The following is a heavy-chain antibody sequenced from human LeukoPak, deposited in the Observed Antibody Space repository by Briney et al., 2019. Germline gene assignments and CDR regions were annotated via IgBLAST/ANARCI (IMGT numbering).Heavy chain of an antibody. Sequence: PSETLSLTCAVYGGSFSGYYWSWIRQPPGKGLEWIGEINHSGSTNYNPSLKSRVTISVDTSKNQFSLKLSSATAADTAVYYCARQLRITMIVVVPRSGMFDYWGQGTLVTVSS. V-gene: IGHV4-34*01. CDR2: INHSGST. CDR3: ARQLRITMIVVVPRSGMFDY. J-gene: IGHJ4*02. CDR1: GGSFSGYY. D-gene: IGHD3-22*01.